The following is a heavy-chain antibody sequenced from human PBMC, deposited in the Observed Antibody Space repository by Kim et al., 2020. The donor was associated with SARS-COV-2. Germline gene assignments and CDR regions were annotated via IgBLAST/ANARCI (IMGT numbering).Heavy chain of an antibody. CDR2: ISGSSGRT. V-gene: IGHV3-23*01. CDR3: AKDRREGYNVRELDY. D-gene: IGHD1-26*01. J-gene: IGHJ4*02. Sequence: GGSLRLSCAASGFTFSTSVMNWVRQAPGKGLEWVSSISGSSGRTYYADSVKGRFTISRDNSENTVYLQMNSLRAEDTAVYYCAKDRREGYNVRELDYWGQGTLVTVSS. CDR1: GFTFSTSV.